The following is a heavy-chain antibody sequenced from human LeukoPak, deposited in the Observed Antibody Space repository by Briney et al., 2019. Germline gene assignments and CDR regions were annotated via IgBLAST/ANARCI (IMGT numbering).Heavy chain of an antibody. CDR3: ARDLGTFVNDY. V-gene: IGHV3-30*03. Sequence: GGSLRLSCAASGFTFSSYGMHWVRQAPGKGLEWVAVISYDGGNKYYADSVKGRFTISRDNSKNTLYLQMNSLRAEDTAVYYCARDLGTFVNDYWGQGTLVTVSS. D-gene: IGHD2/OR15-2a*01. CDR1: GFTFSSYG. J-gene: IGHJ4*02. CDR2: ISYDGGNK.